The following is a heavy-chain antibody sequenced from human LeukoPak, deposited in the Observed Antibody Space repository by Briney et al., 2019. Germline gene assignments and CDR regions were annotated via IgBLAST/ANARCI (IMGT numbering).Heavy chain of an antibody. Sequence: GGSLRLSCAASGFTFSSYGMHWVRQAPGKGLEWVAVIWYDGSNKYYADSVKGRFTISRDNSKNTLYLQMNSLRAEDTAVYYCARVTVTTTSDYFDYWGQGTLVTVSS. V-gene: IGHV3-33*01. CDR3: ARVTVTTTSDYFDY. CDR2: IWYDGSNK. D-gene: IGHD4-17*01. CDR1: GFTFSSYG. J-gene: IGHJ4*02.